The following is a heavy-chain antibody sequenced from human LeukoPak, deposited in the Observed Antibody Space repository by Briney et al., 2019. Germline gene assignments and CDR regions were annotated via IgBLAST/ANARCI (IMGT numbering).Heavy chain of an antibody. Sequence: ASVKVSCRASGGTFSSYAISWVRQAPGQGLEWMGGIIPIFGTANYAQKFQGRVTITADESTSTAYMELSSLRSEDTAVYYCASHGPQNWFDPWGQGTLVTVSS. CDR1: GGTFSSYA. CDR2: IIPIFGTA. D-gene: IGHD5-24*01. CDR3: ASHGPQNWFDP. J-gene: IGHJ5*02. V-gene: IGHV1-69*13.